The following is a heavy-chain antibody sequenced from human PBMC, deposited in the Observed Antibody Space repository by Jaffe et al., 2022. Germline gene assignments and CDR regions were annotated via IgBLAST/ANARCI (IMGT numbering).Heavy chain of an antibody. V-gene: IGHV4-4*02. J-gene: IGHJ5*02. CDR1: GGSISSSNW. Sequence: QVQLQESGPGLVKPSGTLSLTCAVSGGSISSSNWWSWVRQPPGKGLEWIGEIYHSGSTNYNPSLKSRVTISVDKSKNQFSLKLSSVTAADTAVYYCARYHQQPVLLWFRELSAGPIYWFDPWGQGTLVTVSS. CDR2: IYHSGST. CDR3: ARYHQQPVLLWFRELSAGPIYWFDP. D-gene: IGHD3-10*01.